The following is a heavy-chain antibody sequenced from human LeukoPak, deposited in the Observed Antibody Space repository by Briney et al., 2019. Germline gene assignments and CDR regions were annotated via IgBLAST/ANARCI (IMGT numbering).Heavy chain of an antibody. J-gene: IGHJ4*02. CDR2: IYRGGNT. D-gene: IGHD6-13*01. Sequence: GGSLRLSCAASGFTVSSNYMSWVRQAPGKGLEWVSVIYRGGNTYFPDSVKGRFTVSRDNSKNTLYLQMNSPRAEDTAVYYCARGGARQQLVENYFDYWGQGTLVTVSS. CDR1: GFTVSSNY. CDR3: ARGGARQQLVENYFDY. V-gene: IGHV3-53*01.